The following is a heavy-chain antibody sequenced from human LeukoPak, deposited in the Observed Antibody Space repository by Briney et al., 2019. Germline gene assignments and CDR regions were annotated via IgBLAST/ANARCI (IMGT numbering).Heavy chain of an antibody. Sequence: ASVKVSCKAFGYTFTGYYIHWVRQAPGQGLEWMGWINPNSGDTNYAQKFQGRVTMTRDTSISTAYMELSRLRSDDTSVYYCARDRDSSGWYDYWGQGTLVTVSS. V-gene: IGHV1-2*02. CDR1: GYTFTGYY. J-gene: IGHJ4*02. D-gene: IGHD6-19*01. CDR2: INPNSGDT. CDR3: ARDRDSSGWYDY.